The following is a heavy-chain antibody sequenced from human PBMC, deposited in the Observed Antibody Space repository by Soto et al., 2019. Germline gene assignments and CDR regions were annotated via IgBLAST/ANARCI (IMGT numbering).Heavy chain of an antibody. CDR2: INYSGRTT. V-gene: IGHV3-23*01. D-gene: IGHD3-10*01. CDR3: VEQRGSAKTSDYKKAV. J-gene: IGHJ6*03. Sequence: EVQLLESGGGLVQPGGSLRLSCETSGFSFNTYAMTWVRQAPGMGLEWVAVINYSGRTTFHAQSVKGRFTISRDNSRNTVLLQRDSLSAEDTAVYYCVEQRGSAKTSDYKKAVWGLGT. CDR1: GFSFNTYA.